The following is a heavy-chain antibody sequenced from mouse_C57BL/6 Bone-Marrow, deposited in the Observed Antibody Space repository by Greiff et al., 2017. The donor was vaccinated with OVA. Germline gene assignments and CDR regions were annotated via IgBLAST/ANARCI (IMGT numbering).Heavy chain of an antibody. D-gene: IGHD1-1*01. CDR3: AREDTTVVYFDY. CDR1: GYSITSGYY. V-gene: IGHV3-6*01. J-gene: IGHJ2*01. CDR2: ISYDGSN. Sequence: VQLKESGPGLVKPSQSLSLTCSVTGYSITSGYYWNWIRQFPGNKLEWMGYISYDGSNNYNPSLKNRISITRDTSKNQFFLKLNSVTTEDTATYYCAREDTTVVYFDYWGQGTTLTVSS.